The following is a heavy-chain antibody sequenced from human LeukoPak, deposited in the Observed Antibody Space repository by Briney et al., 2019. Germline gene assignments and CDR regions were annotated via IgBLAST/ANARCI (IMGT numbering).Heavy chain of an antibody. CDR2: INPNSGGT. V-gene: IGHV1-2*02. CDR3: ARVDTAMASLGY. CDR1: GYTFTCYY. J-gene: IGHJ4*02. Sequence: ASVKVSCKASGYTFTCYYMHWVRQAPGQGLEWMGWINPNSGGTNYAQKFQGRVTMTRDTSISTAYMELSRLRSDDTAVYYCARVDTAMASLGYWGQGTLVTVSS. D-gene: IGHD5-18*01.